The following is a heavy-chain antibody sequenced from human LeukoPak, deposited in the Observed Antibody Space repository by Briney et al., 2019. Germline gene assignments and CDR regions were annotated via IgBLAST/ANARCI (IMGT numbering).Heavy chain of an antibody. J-gene: IGHJ4*02. CDR1: GDSISSSSYY. V-gene: IGHV4-39*01. D-gene: IGHD1-26*01. CDR3: ARPTVGATRCFDY. CDR2: INYSGNT. Sequence: SETLSLTCTVSGDSISSSSYYWGWVRQPPGKGLEWIGSINYSGNTYYNPSLKSRVTISVDTSKSQFSLKLSSVTAADTAVYYCARPTVGATRCFDYWGQGTLVTVSS.